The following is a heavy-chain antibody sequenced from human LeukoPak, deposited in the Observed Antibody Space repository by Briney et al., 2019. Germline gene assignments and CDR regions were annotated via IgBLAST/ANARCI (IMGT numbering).Heavy chain of an antibody. CDR3: ARAALYADYAYGLDV. CDR2: IYYSGST. D-gene: IGHD3-16*01. CDR1: GGSISSSSYY. J-gene: IGHJ6*02. V-gene: IGHV4-39*01. Sequence: SETLSLTCTVSGGSISSSSYYWGWIRQPPGKGLEWIGSIYYSGSTYYNPSLKSRVTISVDTSKNQFSLKLSSVTAADTAVYYCARAALYADYAYGLDVWGQGTTVTVSS.